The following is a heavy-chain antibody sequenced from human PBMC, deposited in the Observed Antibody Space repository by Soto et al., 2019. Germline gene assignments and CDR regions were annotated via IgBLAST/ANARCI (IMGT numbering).Heavy chain of an antibody. CDR1: GFTFSSYA. CDR3: AKDRITMIVVVTTDFAY. D-gene: IGHD3-22*01. V-gene: IGHV3-23*01. CDR2: ISGSGGST. Sequence: GGSLRLSCAASGFTFSSYAMSWVRQAPGKGLEWVSAISGSGGSTYYADSVKGRFTISRDNSKNTLYLQMNSLRAEDTAVYYCAKDRITMIVVVTTDFAYWGQGTLVTVSS. J-gene: IGHJ4*02.